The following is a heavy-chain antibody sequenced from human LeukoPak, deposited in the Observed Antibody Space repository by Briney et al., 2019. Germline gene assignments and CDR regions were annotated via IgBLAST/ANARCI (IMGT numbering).Heavy chain of an antibody. CDR1: GGSFSGYY. Sequence: SETLSLTCAVYGGSFSGYYWSGIRQPPGKGLDWIGEINHSGSTNYNPSLKSRVTISVDTSKNQFSLKLSSVTAADTAVYYCARDRGGYTYSHDYWGQGTLVAVPS. D-gene: IGHD5-18*01. J-gene: IGHJ4*02. CDR2: INHSGST. CDR3: ARDRGGYTYSHDY. V-gene: IGHV4-34*01.